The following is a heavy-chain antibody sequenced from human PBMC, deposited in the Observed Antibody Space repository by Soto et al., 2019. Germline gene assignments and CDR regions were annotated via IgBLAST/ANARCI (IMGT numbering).Heavy chain of an antibody. CDR3: ATDVIAARLTT. Sequence: QVQPQESGPGLVKPSETLSLTCTVSGGSISSYYWSWIRQSPGKGLEWIGYIYYSGSTNYNPSLESRVTISVDTSKNQFSLKLSSVTAADTAVYYCATDVIAARLTTWGQGTLVTVSS. CDR2: IYYSGST. D-gene: IGHD6-6*01. V-gene: IGHV4-59*01. CDR1: GGSISSYY. J-gene: IGHJ4*02.